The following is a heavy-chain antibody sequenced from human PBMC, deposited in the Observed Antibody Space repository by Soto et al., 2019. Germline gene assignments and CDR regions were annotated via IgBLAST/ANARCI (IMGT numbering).Heavy chain of an antibody. J-gene: IGHJ4*02. Sequence: GASVKVSCKASGYTFTDYYIQWVRQAPGQGPEWMGWINPSNGDTNYAQQYQGKVTMTRDTSINTAYMEVSRLTSDDTAVYYCATYRNYFDYWGQGALVTVS. CDR3: ATYRNYFDY. D-gene: IGHD3-16*02. CDR2: INPSNGDT. CDR1: GYTFTDYY. V-gene: IGHV1-2*02.